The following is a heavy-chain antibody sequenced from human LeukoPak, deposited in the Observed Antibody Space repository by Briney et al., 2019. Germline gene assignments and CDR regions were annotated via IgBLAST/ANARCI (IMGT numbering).Heavy chain of an antibody. J-gene: IGHJ4*02. V-gene: IGHV1-3*04. D-gene: IGHD6-19*01. CDR1: GYTFTSYA. CDR2: INTGNGNT. Sequence: ASVKVSCKASGYTFTSYAIHWVRQAPGQRLECMGWINTGNGNTKYSQKFQGGVTITRDTSASTAYMDLSSLRAEDTAVYYCARDSGIAVAYYFDYWGQGTLVTVSS. CDR3: ARDSGIAVAYYFDY.